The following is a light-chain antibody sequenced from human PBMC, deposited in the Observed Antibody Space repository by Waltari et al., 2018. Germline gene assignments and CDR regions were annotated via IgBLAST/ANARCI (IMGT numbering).Light chain of an antibody. CDR1: ELVGNDY. CDR3: QQYYSSPWT. CDR2: DAS. V-gene: IGKV3-20*01. Sequence: EIVLTQSPGTLSWSPGERATLSCRASELVGNDYLAWYRQKPGQAPRLLINDASRRATGTPDRFSGSGSGTDFSLTISRLEPEDFAVYYCQQYYSSPWTFGQGTKVDI. J-gene: IGKJ1*01.